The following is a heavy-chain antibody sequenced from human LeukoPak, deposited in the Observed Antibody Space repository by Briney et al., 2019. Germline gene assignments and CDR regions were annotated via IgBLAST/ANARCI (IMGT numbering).Heavy chain of an antibody. CDR1: XYTFTSYX. V-gene: IGHV1-46*01. CDR2: INPSGXST. D-gene: IGHD6-13*01. CDR3: ANVIIVAAGYEYFQH. Sequence: ASVKVSCKAXXYTFTSYXXXXXXXAXXXXXXXXXXINPSGXSTSYAQKFXXXVXXTRDTSTSTVYMELSSLRSEDTAVYYCANVIIVAAGYEYFQHWGQGTLVSVSS. J-gene: IGHJ1*01.